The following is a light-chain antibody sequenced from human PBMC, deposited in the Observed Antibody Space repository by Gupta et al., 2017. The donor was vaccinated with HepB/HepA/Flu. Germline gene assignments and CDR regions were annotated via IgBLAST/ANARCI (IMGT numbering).Light chain of an antibody. CDR1: SSDVGGYNY. CDR3: SSYTSSSTLT. Sequence: QSPLPHPAPVSGPPGQSITISCTGTSSDVGGYNYVSWYQQHTGKATKLMIYDVSNRPSGVSNRFSGSKSGNTASLTISGLQDEDEADYYCSSYTSSSTLTFGGGTKLTVL. J-gene: IGLJ3*02. V-gene: IGLV2-14*03. CDR2: DVS.